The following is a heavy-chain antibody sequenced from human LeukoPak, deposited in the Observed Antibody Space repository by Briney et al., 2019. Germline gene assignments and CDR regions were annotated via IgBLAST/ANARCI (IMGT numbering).Heavy chain of an antibody. CDR2: INHSGST. J-gene: IGHJ5*02. CDR3: ARNAGTTRYYYGSGSSNWFDP. D-gene: IGHD3-10*01. Sequence: SETLSLTCAVYGGSFSGYYRSWIRQPPGKGLEWIGEINHSGSTNYNPSLKSRVTISVDTSKNQFSLKLSSVTTADTAVYYCARNAGTTRYYYGSGSSNWFDPWGQGTLVTVSS. CDR1: GGSFSGYY. V-gene: IGHV4-34*01.